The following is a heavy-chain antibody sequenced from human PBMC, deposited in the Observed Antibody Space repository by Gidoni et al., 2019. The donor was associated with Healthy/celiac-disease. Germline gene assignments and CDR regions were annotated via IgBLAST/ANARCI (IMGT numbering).Heavy chain of an antibody. Sequence: QVQLQQWGAGLLKPSETLSLTCAVYGGSFSGYYWSWIRQPPGKGLEWIGEINHSGSTNYNPSLKSRVTISVDTSKNQFSLKLSSVTAADTAVYYCARVGKNTMVLGYGMDVWGQGTTVTVSS. D-gene: IGHD3-10*01. CDR1: GGSFSGYY. V-gene: IGHV4-34*01. CDR3: ARVGKNTMVLGYGMDV. CDR2: INHSGST. J-gene: IGHJ6*02.